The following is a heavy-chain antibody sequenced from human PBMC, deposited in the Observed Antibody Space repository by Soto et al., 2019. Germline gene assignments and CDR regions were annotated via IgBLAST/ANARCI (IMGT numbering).Heavy chain of an antibody. CDR3: ARVRQWLVLWYFAL. Sequence: QVQLQQSGPGLVKPSQTLSLTCAISGDSVSSNSAAWNWIRQSPSRVLEWLGRTYYRSKWYNDYSVSGKSRITISPDTSMNQFSPQLNSVPPEDTAVYYCARVRQWLVLWYFALWGRGTLVTVSS. V-gene: IGHV6-1*01. CDR2: TYYRSKWYN. J-gene: IGHJ2*01. D-gene: IGHD6-19*01. CDR1: GDSVSSNSAA.